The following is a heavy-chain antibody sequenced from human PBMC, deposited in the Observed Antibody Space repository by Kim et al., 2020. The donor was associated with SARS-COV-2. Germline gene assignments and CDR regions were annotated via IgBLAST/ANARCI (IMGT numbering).Heavy chain of an antibody. V-gene: IGHV1-18*01. CDR2: ISIYNGNT. CDR3: AREDDFEVVPSAHFDY. J-gene: IGHJ4*02. Sequence: ASVKVSCKASGYTFSSYGISWVRQAPGQGLEWMGWISIYNGNTNYAQKFRGRVTMTTDTSTPTAYIELRTLRSDDTAVYYFAREDDFEVVPSAHFDYWGQGTLVTVSS. D-gene: IGHD2-2*01. CDR1: GYTFSSYG.